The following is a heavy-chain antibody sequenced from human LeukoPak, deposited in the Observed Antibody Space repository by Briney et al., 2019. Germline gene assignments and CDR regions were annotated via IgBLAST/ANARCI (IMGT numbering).Heavy chain of an antibody. D-gene: IGHD2-15*01. V-gene: IGHV3-30*18. J-gene: IGHJ6*02. CDR2: ISYDGSNK. CDR1: GFTFSSYG. Sequence: GGSLRLSCAASGFTFSSYGMHWVRQAPGKGLEWVAVISYDGSNKYYADSVKGRFTISRDNSKNTLYLQMNSLRAEDTAVYYCANLAVAARYYGMDVWGQGTTVTVSS. CDR3: ANLAVAARYYGMDV.